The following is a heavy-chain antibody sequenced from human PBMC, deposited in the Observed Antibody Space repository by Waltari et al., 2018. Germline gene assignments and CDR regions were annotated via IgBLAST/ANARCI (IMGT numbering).Heavy chain of an antibody. J-gene: IGHJ4*02. CDR1: GFTFSSYE. CDR2: ISSSGSTI. CDR3: ATIPTYYDILTGYYPNYYFDY. D-gene: IGHD3-9*01. V-gene: IGHV3-48*03. Sequence: EVQLVESGGGLVQPGGSLRLSCAASGFTFSSYEMNWVRQAPGKGREWVSYISSSGSTIYYADSVKGRFTISRDNAKNSLYLQMNSLRAEDTAVYYCATIPTYYDILTGYYPNYYFDYWGQGTLVTVSS.